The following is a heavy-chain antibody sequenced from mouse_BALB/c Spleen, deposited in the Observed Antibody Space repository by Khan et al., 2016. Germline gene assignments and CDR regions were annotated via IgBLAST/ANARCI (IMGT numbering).Heavy chain of an antibody. J-gene: IGHJ2*01. CDR2: ISYSGST. CDR1: GYSITSDYA. V-gene: IGHV3-2*02. CDR3: ARLGDGYAYYFDY. Sequence: VQLKQSGPGLVKPSQSLSLTCTVTGYSITSDYAWNWIRQFPGNKMEWMGYISYSGSTSYNPSLKSRISITRDTSKNQFFLQLNSVTTEDTAAYYCARLGDGYAYYFDYWGQGTTLTVSS. D-gene: IGHD2-2*01.